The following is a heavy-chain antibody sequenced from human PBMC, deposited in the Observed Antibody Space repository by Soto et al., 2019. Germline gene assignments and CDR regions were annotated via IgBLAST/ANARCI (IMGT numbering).Heavy chain of an antibody. CDR2: IIPMFTTA. D-gene: IGHD3-3*01. J-gene: IGHJ4*02. Sequence: SVKVSCKASGGTFNNYGINWVRQAPGQGLEWMGGIIPMFTTANYAQNCEDRVSITADEFTSTAYLELRSLRSEDTAVYYCARRSTNDFDFWSGYYDFDYWGRGTLVTVFS. CDR3: ARRSTNDFDFWSGYYDFDY. V-gene: IGHV1-69*13. CDR1: GGTFNNYG.